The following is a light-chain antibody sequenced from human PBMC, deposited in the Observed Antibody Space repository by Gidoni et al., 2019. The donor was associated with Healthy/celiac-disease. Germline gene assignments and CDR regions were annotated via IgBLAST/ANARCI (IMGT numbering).Light chain of an antibody. CDR3: QQYGSSLFP. CDR2: GAS. V-gene: IGKV3-20*01. J-gene: IGKJ3*01. Sequence: EIVLTQSPGTLSLSPGERATLPCRASPSVSSSYLAWYQQKPGQAPRLRIYGASSRATGIPDRFSGSGSGTDFTLTISRLEPEDFAVYYCQQYGSSLFPFGPGTKVDIK. CDR1: PSVSSSY.